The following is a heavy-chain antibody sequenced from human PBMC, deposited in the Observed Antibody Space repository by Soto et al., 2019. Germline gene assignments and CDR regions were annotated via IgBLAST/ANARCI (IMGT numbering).Heavy chain of an antibody. Sequence: PSETLSLTCTVSGGSISSGGYYWSWIRQHPGKGLEWIGSIYYSGSTYYNPSLKSRVTISIDTSKIQFSLKLNSVTAADTAVYYCARHGLQDDAFDVWGQGTMVTVSS. J-gene: IGHJ3*01. V-gene: IGHV4-39*07. CDR3: ARHGLQDDAFDV. CDR1: GGSISSGGYY. D-gene: IGHD3-16*01. CDR2: IYYSGST.